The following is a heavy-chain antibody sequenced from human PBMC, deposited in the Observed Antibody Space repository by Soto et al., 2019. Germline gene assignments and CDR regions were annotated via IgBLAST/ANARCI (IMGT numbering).Heavy chain of an antibody. Sequence: ASVKVSCKASGYTFTSYGISWVRQAPGQGLEWMGWISAYNGNTNYAQKLQGRVTMTTDTSTSTAYMELRSLRSDDTAVYYCARNIYCSSTSCYSYYFDYWGQGTLVTVS. D-gene: IGHD2-2*01. CDR2: ISAYNGNT. CDR1: GYTFTSYG. J-gene: IGHJ4*02. V-gene: IGHV1-18*01. CDR3: ARNIYCSSTSCYSYYFDY.